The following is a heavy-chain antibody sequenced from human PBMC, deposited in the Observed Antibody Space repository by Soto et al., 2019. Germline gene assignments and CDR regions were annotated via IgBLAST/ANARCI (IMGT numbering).Heavy chain of an antibody. CDR3: ARGNDYLDY. D-gene: IGHD4-17*01. CDR2: IWYDGSNK. J-gene: IGHJ4*02. V-gene: IGHV3-33*01. CDR1: GFTFSSYG. Sequence: QVRLVESWGGVVQPGRSLRLSCAASGFTFSSYGMHWVRQAPGKGLEWVAIIWYDGSNKYYADSVKGRFTISRDNSKNTLYLHMNSLRAEDTAVYYCARGNDYLDYWGQGTLVTVSS.